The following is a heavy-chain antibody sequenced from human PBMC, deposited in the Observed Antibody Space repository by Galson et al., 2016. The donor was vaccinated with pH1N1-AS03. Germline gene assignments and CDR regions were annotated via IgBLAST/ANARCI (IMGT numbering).Heavy chain of an antibody. CDR1: GFSFSSYA. D-gene: IGHD1-20*01. V-gene: IGHV3-23*01. CDR2: ITSGGNT. Sequence: SLRLSCAASGFSFSSYAMSWVRQAPGKGLQWVSSITSGGNTYYADSVKGRFTISRDNSKQTLYLQMNSLRPEDTAVYYCASDHNWNGYWGQGTLVTVSS. J-gene: IGHJ4*02. CDR3: ASDHNWNGY.